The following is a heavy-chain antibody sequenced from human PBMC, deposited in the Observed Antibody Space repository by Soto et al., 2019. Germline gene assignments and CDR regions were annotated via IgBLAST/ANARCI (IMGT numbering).Heavy chain of an antibody. CDR2: INHSGST. CDR1: GGSFSGYY. D-gene: IGHD6-13*01. Sequence: QVQLQQWGAGLLKPSETLSLTCAVYGGSFSGYYWSWLRQPPGKGLEWIGEINHSGSTNYNPSLKSRVTISVDTSKNQFSLKLSSVTAADTAVYYCARGPRIAAAGTAPIHFDYWGQGTLVTVSS. CDR3: ARGPRIAAAGTAPIHFDY. V-gene: IGHV4-34*01. J-gene: IGHJ4*02.